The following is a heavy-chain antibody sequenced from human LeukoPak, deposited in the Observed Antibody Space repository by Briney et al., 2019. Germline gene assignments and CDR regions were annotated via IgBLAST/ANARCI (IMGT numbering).Heavy chain of an antibody. V-gene: IGHV3-7*01. CDR2: IKSDGSEK. Sequence: GGSLRLSCAASGFTFNIYWMSWVRQAPGKGLEWVANIKSDGSEKYYVDSVRGRFTISRDNANNSLFLQMHSLRAEGTAVYYCASPFLNSLWGQGTLVTVSS. CDR1: GFTFNIYW. D-gene: IGHD1-1*01. CDR3: ASPFLNSL. J-gene: IGHJ4*02.